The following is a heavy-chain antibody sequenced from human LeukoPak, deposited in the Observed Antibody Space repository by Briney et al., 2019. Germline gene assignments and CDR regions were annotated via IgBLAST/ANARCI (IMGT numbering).Heavy chain of an antibody. CDR1: GFTFSGSA. D-gene: IGHD2-2*01. V-gene: IGHV3-73*01. Sequence: GGSLRLSCAASGFTFSGSAMHWVRQAPGKGLEWVGRIRSKANSYATASAASVKGRFTISRDDSKNTAYLQMTSLKTEDTAVYYCTRHIRDIVVVPAAPSVNYYYYMDVWGKGTTVTVSS. CDR3: TRHIRDIVVVPAAPSVNYYYYMDV. CDR2: IRSKANSYAT. J-gene: IGHJ6*03.